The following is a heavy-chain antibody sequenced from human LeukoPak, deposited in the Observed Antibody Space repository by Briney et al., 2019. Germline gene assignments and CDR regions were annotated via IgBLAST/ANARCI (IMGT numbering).Heavy chain of an antibody. CDR3: TRESGALSPFGF. Sequence: SETLSLTCAVSVGSILTTNWWSWVRQPPGKGLEWIGEFHLSGDSNYNAPLKSRVNMCIDKSKTQLSMELTSVTAEDTAIYYCTRESGALSPFGFWGEGTLVTVSS. V-gene: IGHV4-4*02. CDR2: FHLSGDS. D-gene: IGHD1-26*01. CDR1: VGSILTTNW. J-gene: IGHJ4*02.